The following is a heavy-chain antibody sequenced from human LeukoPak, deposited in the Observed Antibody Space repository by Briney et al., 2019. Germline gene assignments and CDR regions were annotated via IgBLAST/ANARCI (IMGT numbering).Heavy chain of an antibody. J-gene: IGHJ4*02. Sequence: GASVKVSCKASGYTFTGNFIHWVRQAPGQGLEWMGWINPNSGGTNYAQKFQGRVTTTRDTTISTAYLELSRLRSDDTAVYYCARGGRDYGDYIWGIGIDYWGQGTLVTVSS. D-gene: IGHD4-17*01. CDR3: ARGGRDYGDYIWGIGIDY. V-gene: IGHV1-2*02. CDR2: INPNSGGT. CDR1: GYTFTGNF.